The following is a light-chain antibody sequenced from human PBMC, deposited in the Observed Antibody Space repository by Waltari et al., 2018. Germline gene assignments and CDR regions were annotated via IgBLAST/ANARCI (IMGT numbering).Light chain of an antibody. V-gene: IGLV2-18*02. CDR2: EVS. J-gene: IGLJ2*01. Sequence: QSALTQPPSVSGSPGQSVTISCTGTRSDVGGYNRVSWYQQPPGTAPKLIIYEVSDRPSGFPVRFSVSKSDNTASLTISGLQAEDEADYYCSSYTSSSTLVFGGGTKLTVL. CDR1: RSDVGGYNR. CDR3: SSYTSSSTLV.